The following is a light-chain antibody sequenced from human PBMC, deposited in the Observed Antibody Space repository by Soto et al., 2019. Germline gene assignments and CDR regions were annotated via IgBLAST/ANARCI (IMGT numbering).Light chain of an antibody. CDR3: HQFGYSPRT. CDR2: ATS. J-gene: IGKJ1*01. CDR1: QTVNSDY. Sequence: EIVLTQSPGPPSLSPGETATLSCRASQTVNSDYLAWFQRRPGQAPRLLIFATSRRATDIPDRFSGSGSGTDFTLAIRRLEPEDFAVYYCHQFGYSPRTFGQGTKVDI. V-gene: IGKV3-20*01.